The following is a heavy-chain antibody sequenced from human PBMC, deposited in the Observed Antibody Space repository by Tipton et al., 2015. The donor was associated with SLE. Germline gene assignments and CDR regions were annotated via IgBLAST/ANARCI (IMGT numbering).Heavy chain of an antibody. Sequence: TLSLTCTVSGGSISSYYWCWIRQPPGKGLEWIGYIYYSGSTNYNPSLKSRVTISVDMSKNQFSLKLSSVTAADTAVYYCARTVGDYGYFDLWGRGTLVTVSS. CDR2: IYYSGST. D-gene: IGHD4-17*01. CDR1: GGSISSYY. J-gene: IGHJ2*01. V-gene: IGHV4-59*12. CDR3: ARTVGDYGYFDL.